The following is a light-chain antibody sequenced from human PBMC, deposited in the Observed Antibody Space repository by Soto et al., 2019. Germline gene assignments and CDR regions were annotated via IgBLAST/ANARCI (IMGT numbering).Light chain of an antibody. CDR2: AAS. V-gene: IGKV1-17*01. CDR1: QGIRDD. Sequence: DIQMTQSPSSLSASVGDRVTITCRASQGIRDDLGWYQQKPGKAPKRLIYAASTLQSGVPSRFSGSRSGTEFSRKISSLKPKDFATYYCQQLLTFGGGTKVEIK. J-gene: IGKJ4*01. CDR3: QQLLT.